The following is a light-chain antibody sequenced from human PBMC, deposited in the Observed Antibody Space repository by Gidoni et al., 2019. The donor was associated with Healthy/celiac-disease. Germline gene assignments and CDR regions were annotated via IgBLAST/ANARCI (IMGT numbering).Light chain of an antibody. Sequence: EILLRQSPATLSASAGETATLSCRASQSVSSNLSWYQQKPGQDPRLLIYDASTRATCIPARCSGSGSGTEFTITISSLLSEDFAVFYYQQYNNWPPLTFGEGTKVEIK. J-gene: IGKJ4*01. CDR1: QSVSSN. CDR2: DAS. V-gene: IGKV3-15*01. CDR3: QQYNNWPPLT.